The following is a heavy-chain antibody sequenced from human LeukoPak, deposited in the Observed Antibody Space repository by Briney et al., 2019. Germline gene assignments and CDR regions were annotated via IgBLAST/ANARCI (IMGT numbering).Heavy chain of an antibody. J-gene: IGHJ4*02. Sequence: GGSLRLSCAASGFTFSSHWMYWVRQAPGKGLVWVSRINRHGSNTNYADSVNGRFTISRDNAKNTLYLQLNSLRAEDTAVYYCGRGTAGTYPGSDYWGQGTLVTVSS. CDR1: GFTFSSHW. CDR3: GRGTAGTYPGSDY. D-gene: IGHD1-26*01. V-gene: IGHV3-74*01. CDR2: INRHGSNT.